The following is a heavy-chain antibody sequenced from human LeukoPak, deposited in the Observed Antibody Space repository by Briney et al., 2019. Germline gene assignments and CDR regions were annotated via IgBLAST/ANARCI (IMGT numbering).Heavy chain of an antibody. J-gene: IGHJ4*02. D-gene: IGHD6-13*01. Sequence: GGSLRLSCAASGFPFNSFAMNWVRQAPGRGLEWVSSISGSGGNTYYADSVKGRFIISRDNSRNTLYLQMNSLRVEDTAFYYCAKDGGSGNSSWYYWGQGTLVTVSS. CDR2: ISGSGGNT. V-gene: IGHV3-23*01. CDR1: GFPFNSFA. CDR3: AKDGGSGNSSWYY.